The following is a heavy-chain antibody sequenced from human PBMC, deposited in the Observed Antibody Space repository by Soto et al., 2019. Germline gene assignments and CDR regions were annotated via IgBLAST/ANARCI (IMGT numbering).Heavy chain of an antibody. D-gene: IGHD4-17*01. CDR1: GFTFSSYA. V-gene: IGHV3-30-3*01. Sequence: QVQLVESGGGVVQPGRSLRLSCAASGFTFSSYAMHWVRQAPGKGLEWVAVISYDGSNKYYADSVKGRFTISRDNSKNTLYLQMNSLRAEHTAVYYCARPYGDYALPGYFDYWGQGTLVTVSS. CDR3: ARPYGDYALPGYFDY. CDR2: ISYDGSNK. J-gene: IGHJ4*02.